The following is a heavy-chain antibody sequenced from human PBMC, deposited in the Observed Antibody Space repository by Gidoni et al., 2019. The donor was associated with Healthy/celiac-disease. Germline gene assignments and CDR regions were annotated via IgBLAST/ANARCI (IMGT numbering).Heavy chain of an antibody. J-gene: IGHJ6*03. V-gene: IGHV3-30*18. Sequence: QVQLVESGGGVVQPGRSLRLSCAASGFTFSSYGRHWVRQAPGKGLEWVAVISYDGSNKYYADSVKGRFTISRDNSKNTLYLQMNSLRAEDTAVYYCAKPIVVVPAAIRGYYMDVWGKGTTVTVSS. CDR2: ISYDGSNK. CDR1: GFTFSSYG. CDR3: AKPIVVVPAAIRGYYMDV. D-gene: IGHD2-2*01.